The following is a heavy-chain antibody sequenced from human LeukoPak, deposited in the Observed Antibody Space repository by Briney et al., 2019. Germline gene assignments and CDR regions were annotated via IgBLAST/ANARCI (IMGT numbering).Heavy chain of an antibody. CDR3: ARYSGYDWIFDY. CDR1: GGTFSSYA. Sequence: SVKVSCKASGGTFSSYAISWVRQAPGQGREWMGGIIPIFGTANYAQKFQGRVTITADESTSTAYMELSSLRSEDTAVYYCARYSGYDWIFDYWGQGTLVTVSS. CDR2: IIPIFGTA. V-gene: IGHV1-69*13. J-gene: IGHJ4*02. D-gene: IGHD5-12*01.